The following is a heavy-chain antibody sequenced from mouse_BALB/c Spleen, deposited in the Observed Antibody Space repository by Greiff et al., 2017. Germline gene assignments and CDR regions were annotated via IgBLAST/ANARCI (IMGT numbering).Heavy chain of an antibody. CDR3: TSYGSSYGYFDY. CDR2: INPSNGGT. Sequence: VQLQQPGAELVKPGASVKLSCKASGYTFTSYYMYWVKQRPGQGLEWIGGINPSNGGTNFNEKFKSKATLTVDKSSSTAYMQLSSLTSEDSAVYYCTSYGSSYGYFDYWGQGTTLTVSS. CDR1: GYTFTSYY. J-gene: IGHJ2*01. D-gene: IGHD1-1*01. V-gene: IGHV1S81*02.